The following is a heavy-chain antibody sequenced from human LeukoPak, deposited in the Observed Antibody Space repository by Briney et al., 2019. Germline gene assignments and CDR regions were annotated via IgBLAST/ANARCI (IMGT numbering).Heavy chain of an antibody. CDR2: IYYSGST. Sequence: SETLSLTCTVSVGSISRYYWSWIRQPPGKGPEWIGYIYYSGSTNYNPSLKSRVTISVDTSKNQFSLKLSSVTAADTAVYYCARDVRYYDFWSGYYRTSNWFDPWGQGTLVTVSS. CDR3: ARDVRYYDFWSGYYRTSNWFDP. D-gene: IGHD3-3*01. V-gene: IGHV4-59*01. CDR1: VGSISRYY. J-gene: IGHJ5*02.